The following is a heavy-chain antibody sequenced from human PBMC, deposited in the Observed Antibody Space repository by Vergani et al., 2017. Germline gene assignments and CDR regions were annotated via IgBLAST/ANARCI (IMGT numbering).Heavy chain of an antibody. Sequence: QVQLQQWGAGLLKPSETLSLTCAVYGGSFSGYYWSWIRQPPGKGLEWIGEINHSGSTNYNPSLKSRVTISVDTSKNQFSLKLSSVTAAVTAVYYCARGVAYCGGDCPYYFDYWGQGTLVTVSS. D-gene: IGHD2-21*01. J-gene: IGHJ4*02. CDR2: INHSGST. CDR1: GGSFSGYY. V-gene: IGHV4-34*01. CDR3: ARGVAYCGGDCPYYFDY.